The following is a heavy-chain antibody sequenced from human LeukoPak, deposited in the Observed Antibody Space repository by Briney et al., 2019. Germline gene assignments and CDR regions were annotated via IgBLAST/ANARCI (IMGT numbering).Heavy chain of an antibody. D-gene: IGHD2-2*01. CDR3: ARDLLVSDY. Sequence: GGSLRLSCSASGFTFSHYDMHWVRQAPGRGLEYVSGISTNGVSTSYADSVKGRFTISRDNAKNTLYLQMNTLRAEDTAVYYCARDLLVSDYWGQGTLVTVSS. V-gene: IGHV3-64*04. CDR2: ISTNGVST. J-gene: IGHJ4*02. CDR1: GFTFSHYD.